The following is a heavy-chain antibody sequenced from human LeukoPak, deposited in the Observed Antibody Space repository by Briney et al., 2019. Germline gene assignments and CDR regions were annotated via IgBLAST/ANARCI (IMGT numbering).Heavy chain of an antibody. Sequence: PGGSLRLSCAASGFTFDDYAMHWVRQAPGKGLEWVSGISWNSGSIGYADSVKGRFTISRDNAKNTLYLQMNSLRAEGTAVYYCARVEHFWSGYPDYWGQGTLVTVSS. D-gene: IGHD3-3*02. V-gene: IGHV3-9*01. CDR3: ARVEHFWSGYPDY. CDR1: GFTFDDYA. CDR2: ISWNSGSI. J-gene: IGHJ4*02.